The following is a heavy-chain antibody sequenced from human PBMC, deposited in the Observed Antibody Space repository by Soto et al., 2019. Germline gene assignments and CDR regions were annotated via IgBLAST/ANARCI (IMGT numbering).Heavy chain of an antibody. Sequence: QVQLVQSGAEVKKPGSSVNVSCKASGGTFSSYAISWVGQAPGQGLEWMGGIIPLFGTANYAQKFQGRGTITADESTSTAYMELSSLRSEDTAVYYCARAPVEMATCMGYWGQGTLVTVSS. CDR1: GGTFSSYA. CDR2: IIPLFGTA. D-gene: IGHD5-12*01. V-gene: IGHV1-69*12. J-gene: IGHJ4*02. CDR3: ARAPVEMATCMGY.